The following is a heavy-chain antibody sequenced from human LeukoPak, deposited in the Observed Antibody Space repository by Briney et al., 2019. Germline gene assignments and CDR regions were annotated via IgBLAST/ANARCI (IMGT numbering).Heavy chain of an antibody. V-gene: IGHV3-21*01. Sequence: GGSLRLSCAASGFTFSSYSMNWVRQAPGKGLEWVSSISSSSSYIYYADSGKGRFTISRDNAKNSLYLQMNSLRAEDTAVYYCARDSMFTSGSYSGEVDAFDIWGQGTMVTVSS. CDR3: ARDSMFTSGSYSGEVDAFDI. CDR1: GFTFSSYS. D-gene: IGHD1-26*01. CDR2: ISSSSSYI. J-gene: IGHJ3*02.